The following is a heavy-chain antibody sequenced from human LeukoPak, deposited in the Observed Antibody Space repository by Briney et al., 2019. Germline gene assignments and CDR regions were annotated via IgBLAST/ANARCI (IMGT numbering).Heavy chain of an antibody. J-gene: IGHJ4*02. Sequence: SETLSLTCTVSGGSISSSSYYWSWIRQPPGKGLEWIGYIYHSGSTYYNPSLKSRVTISVDRSKNQFSLKLSSVTAADTAVYYCARGGPSKGFDYWGQGTLVTVSS. CDR3: ARGGPSKGFDY. V-gene: IGHV4-30-2*01. CDR1: GGSISSSSYY. CDR2: IYHSGST.